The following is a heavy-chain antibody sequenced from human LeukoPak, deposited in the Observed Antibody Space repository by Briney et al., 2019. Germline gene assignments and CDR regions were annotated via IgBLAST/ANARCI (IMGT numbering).Heavy chain of an antibody. J-gene: IGHJ6*03. Sequence: SETLSLTCAVYGGSFSGYYWSWIRQPPGKGLEWIGEINHSGSTNYNPSLKGRVTISVDTSKNQFSLKLSSVTAADTAVYYCARGGSYCSSTSCHLRYYYYMDVWGKGTTVTVSS. CDR1: GGSFSGYY. CDR2: INHSGST. V-gene: IGHV4-34*01. D-gene: IGHD2-2*01. CDR3: ARGGSYCSSTSCHLRYYYYMDV.